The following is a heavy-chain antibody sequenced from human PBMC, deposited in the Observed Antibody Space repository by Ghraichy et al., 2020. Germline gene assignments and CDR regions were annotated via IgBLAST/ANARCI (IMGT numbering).Heavy chain of an antibody. Sequence: GESLNISCAASGFSFSDFAMNWVRQAPGKGLEWVSTICGTGGSTYYADSVRGRFTISRHNPESTLFLQMIALRGDDTATYFCTSGNAYCTPTTCPSDAFDLWGQGTMVTVSS. D-gene: IGHD2-8*01. J-gene: IGHJ3*01. CDR1: GFSFSDFA. CDR2: ICGTGGST. V-gene: IGHV3-23*01. CDR3: TSGNAYCTPTTCPSDAFDL.